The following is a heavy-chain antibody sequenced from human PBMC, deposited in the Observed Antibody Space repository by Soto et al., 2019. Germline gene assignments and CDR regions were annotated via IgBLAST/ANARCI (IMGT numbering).Heavy chain of an antibody. D-gene: IGHD3-22*01. CDR1: GGSFSGYY. Sequence: SETLSLTCAVYGGSFSGYYWSWIRQPPGKGLEWIGEINHSGSTNYNPSLKSRVTISVDTSKNQFSLKLSSVTAADTAVYYCASRKGYYYDSSGYSVRGAFDIWGQGTMVTVSS. V-gene: IGHV4-34*01. J-gene: IGHJ3*02. CDR2: INHSGST. CDR3: ASRKGYYYDSSGYSVRGAFDI.